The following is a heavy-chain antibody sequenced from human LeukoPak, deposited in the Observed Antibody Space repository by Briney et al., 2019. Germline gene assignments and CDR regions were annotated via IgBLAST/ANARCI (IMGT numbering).Heavy chain of an antibody. CDR2: IYPGDADT. Sequence: GESLKISCKASGYSFTTYWIGWVRQMPGKGLEWMGTIYPGDADTRYSPSFRGQVTVSADKSLSAAYLKWSSLKASDTAMYYCARRERFCSGGSCYSDYWGQGTLVTVSS. D-gene: IGHD2-15*01. CDR1: GYSFTTYW. J-gene: IGHJ4*03. V-gene: IGHV5-51*01. CDR3: ARRERFCSGGSCYSDY.